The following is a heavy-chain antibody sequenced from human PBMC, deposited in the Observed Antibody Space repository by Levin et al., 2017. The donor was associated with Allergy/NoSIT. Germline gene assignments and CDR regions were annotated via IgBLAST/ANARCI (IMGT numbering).Heavy chain of an antibody. Sequence: TSETLSLTCAASGSSFSSYSMVWVRQAPGTGLEWVSSIRSGSDNIFYADSVKGRFTITRDNPKNSLYLQMDSLGAEDTAVYYCARFRASGTTTEYSYYYMDVWGKGTTVTVSS. CDR3: ARFRASGTTTEYSYYYMDV. CDR2: IRSGSDNI. J-gene: IGHJ6*03. CDR1: GSSFSSYS. V-gene: IGHV3-21*01. D-gene: IGHD3-10*01.